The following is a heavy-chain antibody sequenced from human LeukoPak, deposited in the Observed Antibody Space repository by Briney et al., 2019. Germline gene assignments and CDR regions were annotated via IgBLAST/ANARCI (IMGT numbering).Heavy chain of an antibody. V-gene: IGHV5-51*01. J-gene: IGHJ3*02. Sequence: GESLKISCKGSGYSFTTYCIGWVRQMPRKGLEWMGIIYVGDSDTRYSPSFQGQVTISADKSISTAYLQWSSLKASDTAMYFCARTESCNSGWYGAIDIWGQGTMVTVSS. CDR2: IYVGDSDT. D-gene: IGHD6-19*01. CDR1: GYSFTTYC. CDR3: ARTESCNSGWYGAIDI.